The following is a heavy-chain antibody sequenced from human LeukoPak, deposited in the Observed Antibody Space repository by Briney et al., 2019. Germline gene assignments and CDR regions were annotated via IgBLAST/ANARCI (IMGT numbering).Heavy chain of an antibody. CDR3: ARVPHDYSDYVAY. CDR2: ISFSSTTI. CDR1: GFSFDTYS. V-gene: IGHV3-48*04. D-gene: IGHD4-11*01. J-gene: IGHJ4*02. Sequence: HPGGSLRLSCAASGFSFDTYSMNWFRQAPGKGLEWVAYISFSSTTIFYADFVTGRFTISRDNAQNSLFLQMSSLRAEDTAVYFCARVPHDYSDYVAYWGQGTLVTVSS.